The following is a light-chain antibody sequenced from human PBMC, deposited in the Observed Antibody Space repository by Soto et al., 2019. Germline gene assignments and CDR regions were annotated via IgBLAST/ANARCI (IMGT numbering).Light chain of an antibody. CDR3: GTWDSSLSARGVV. CDR2: ENN. V-gene: IGLV1-51*02. J-gene: IGLJ2*01. CDR1: SSKNGKKY. Sequence: QSLLTQPPPVSSAPGQKVTLPCSGRSSKNGKKYVSWYQQLPGTAPKLLIYENNKRPSGIPDRFSGSKSGTSATLGITGLQTGDEADYYCGTWDSSLSARGVVFGGGTQLTVL.